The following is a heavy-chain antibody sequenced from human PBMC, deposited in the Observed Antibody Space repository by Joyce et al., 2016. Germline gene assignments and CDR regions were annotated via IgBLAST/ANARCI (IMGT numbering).Heavy chain of an antibody. CDR1: GFTFTAYP. D-gene: IGHD2-15*01. V-gene: IGHV3-30-3*01. J-gene: IGHJ4*02. CDR2: ISYDGNTK. CDR3: ARDVNSRGYFDY. Sequence: QVHLMESGGGVVQPGRSLRLSCAASGFTFTAYPMYWVRQAPGKVVEGVAVISYDGNTKYYTDSVKGRFTISRDNSKNTLYLQMNSLRVEDTAVYYCARDVNSRGYFDYWGQGTLVIVSS.